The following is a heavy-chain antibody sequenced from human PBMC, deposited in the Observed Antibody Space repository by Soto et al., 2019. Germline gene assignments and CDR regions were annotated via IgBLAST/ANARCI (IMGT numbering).Heavy chain of an antibody. Sequence: SETLSLTCLVSGFPISSTYSWGWIRQPPGKGLEWIGSISHSGTTSYSPSLKSRVTMSVDTSKNQFSLRLSSVTAADAAIYYCATRITVFGLLIPPFDPWGQGTQVTVSS. CDR3: ATRITVFGLLIPPFDP. V-gene: IGHV4-38-2*01. CDR1: GFPISSTYS. J-gene: IGHJ5*02. CDR2: ISHSGTT. D-gene: IGHD3-3*01.